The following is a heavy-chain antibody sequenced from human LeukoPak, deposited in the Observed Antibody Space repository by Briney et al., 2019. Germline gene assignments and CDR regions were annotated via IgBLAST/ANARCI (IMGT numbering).Heavy chain of an antibody. CDR3: ARLKGRVVPTPLDP. J-gene: IGHJ5*02. Sequence: GGSLRLSCAASGFTFSDYYMSWIRRAPGKGLEWVSYISSSGSTIYYADSVRGRFTISRDNAKNSLYLQMNSLRAEDTAVYYCARLKGRVVPTPLDPWGQGTLVTVSS. V-gene: IGHV3-11*01. D-gene: IGHD2-2*01. CDR1: GFTFSDYY. CDR2: ISSSGSTI.